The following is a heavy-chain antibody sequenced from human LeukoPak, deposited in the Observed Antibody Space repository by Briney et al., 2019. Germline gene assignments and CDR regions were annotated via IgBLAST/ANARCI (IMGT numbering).Heavy chain of an antibody. Sequence: GGSLRLSCAASGFTFSRYAMHWVRQAPGKGLEWVAVISYDGNNKYYADSVKGRFTISRDNSKNTLYLQMNSLRAEDTAVYYCARDLAADYYYGVDVWGQGTTVTVSS. D-gene: IGHD6-13*01. CDR1: GFTFSRYA. V-gene: IGHV3-30-3*01. CDR2: ISYDGNNK. CDR3: ARDLAADYYYGVDV. J-gene: IGHJ6*02.